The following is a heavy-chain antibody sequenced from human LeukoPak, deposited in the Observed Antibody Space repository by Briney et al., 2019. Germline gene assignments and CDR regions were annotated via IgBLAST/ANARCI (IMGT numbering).Heavy chain of an antibody. CDR3: ARALTRRGGFDY. CDR2: INSDGSST. J-gene: IGHJ4*02. D-gene: IGHD3-9*01. Sequence: QPGGSLRLPCAASGFTFSSYWMHWVRQAPGKGLVWVSRINSDGSSTSYADSVKGRFTISRDNAKNTLYLQMNGLRAEDTAVYYCARALTRRGGFDYWGQGTLVTVSS. CDR1: GFTFSSYW. V-gene: IGHV3-74*01.